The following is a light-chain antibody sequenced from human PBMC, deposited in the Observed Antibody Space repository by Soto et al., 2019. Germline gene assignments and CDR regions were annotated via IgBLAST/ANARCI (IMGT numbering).Light chain of an antibody. J-gene: IGKJ5*01. V-gene: IGKV3-11*01. CDR2: DST. Sequence: VLTQSPATLSLSPGERATLSCRASQSIHTSLAWYQQKSGKPPRLVIYDSTLRANGVPDRFGGSRSGTEFTLTINSLEPEDFAVYYCQQRNAWPPITFGQGTRREIK. CDR1: QSIHTS. CDR3: QQRNAWPPIT.